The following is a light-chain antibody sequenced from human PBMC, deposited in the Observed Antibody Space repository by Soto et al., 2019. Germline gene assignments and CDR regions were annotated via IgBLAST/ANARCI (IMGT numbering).Light chain of an antibody. CDR2: WAS. Sequence: DIVMTQSPDSLALSLGERATINCKSSRSILSSSNNKNFLAWYQQKPGQPPRLLIYWASTRESGVPDRFSGSGSVTDFTLTISSLQAEDVAVYYCQHYYSSPYTFGPGTKVDIK. CDR3: QHYYSSPYT. V-gene: IGKV4-1*01. CDR1: RSILSSSNNKNF. J-gene: IGKJ3*01.